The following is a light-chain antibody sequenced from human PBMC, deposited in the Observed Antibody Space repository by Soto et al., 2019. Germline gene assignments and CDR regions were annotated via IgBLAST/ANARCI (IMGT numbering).Light chain of an antibody. J-gene: IGKJ1*01. V-gene: IGKV3-20*01. Sequence: EIVLTQSPGTLSLSPGERATLSCRASQSVTSSYLALLQQKPGQAPRLLIYGASTRATGIPARFSGSGSGTEFALTISSLQSEDFAVYYCQQYGSSSWPFGQGTKVDIK. CDR3: QQYGSSSWP. CDR1: QSVTSSY. CDR2: GAS.